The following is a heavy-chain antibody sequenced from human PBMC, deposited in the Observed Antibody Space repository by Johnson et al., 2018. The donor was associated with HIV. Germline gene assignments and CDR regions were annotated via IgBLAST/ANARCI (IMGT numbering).Heavy chain of an antibody. J-gene: IGHJ3*01. CDR1: GFTFSSYN. V-gene: IGHV3-30-3*02. D-gene: IGHD3-16*01. CDR2: ISYDGSNK. Sequence: VQVVESGGGFVQPGGSLRLSCAASGFTFSSYNMHWVRQAPGKGLEWVAVISYDGSNKYYADSVKGRFIISRDNSKNTLYLQMNSLRPEDAAVYYCSKDSIMITFGGIFDLWGQGTMVTVSS. CDR3: SKDSIMITFGGIFDL.